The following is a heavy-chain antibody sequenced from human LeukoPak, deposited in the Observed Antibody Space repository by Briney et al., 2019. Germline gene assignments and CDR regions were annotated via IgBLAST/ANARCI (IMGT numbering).Heavy chain of an antibody. Sequence: AGGSLRLSCAASGFTFSDYYMSWIRQAPGKGLGWVSYISSSGSTIYYADSVKGRFTISRDNAKNSLYLQMSSQRAEDTAVYYCARGILYLGFDYWGQGTLVTVSS. CDR1: GFTFSDYY. J-gene: IGHJ4*02. CDR2: ISSSGSTI. D-gene: IGHD2-8*01. V-gene: IGHV3-11*01. CDR3: ARGILYLGFDY.